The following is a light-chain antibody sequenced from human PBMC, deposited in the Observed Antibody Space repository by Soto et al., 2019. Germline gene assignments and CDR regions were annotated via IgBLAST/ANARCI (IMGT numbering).Light chain of an antibody. CDR2: DAS. Sequence: EIVLTQSSATLSLYPGERATLSCRASQSVSSYLAWYQQKPGQAPRLLIYDASNRATGIPARFSGSGSGTEFTLIISSLQSEDFAVYYCQQYNNWPLGFGGGTKVDI. CDR1: QSVSSY. V-gene: IGKV3-11*01. CDR3: QQYNNWPLG. J-gene: IGKJ4*01.